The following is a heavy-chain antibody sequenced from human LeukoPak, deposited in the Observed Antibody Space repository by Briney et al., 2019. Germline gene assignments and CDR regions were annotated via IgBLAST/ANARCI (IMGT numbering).Heavy chain of an antibody. CDR1: GGSISSYY. Sequence: SETLSLTCTVSGGSISSYYWSWIRQPPGKGLEWIGYIYYSGSTNYNPSLKSRVAISVDTSKNQFSLKLGSVTAADTAVYYCATTRREDGSGSFDYRGQGTLVTVSS. D-gene: IGHD3-10*01. J-gene: IGHJ4*02. V-gene: IGHV4-59*08. CDR3: ATTRREDGSGSFDY. CDR2: IYYSGST.